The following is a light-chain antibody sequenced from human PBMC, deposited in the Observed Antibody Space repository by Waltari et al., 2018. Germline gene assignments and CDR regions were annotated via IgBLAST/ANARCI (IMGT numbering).Light chain of an antibody. CDR1: QSVSSSY. V-gene: IGKV3-20*01. CDR2: GAS. Sequence: IVLTQSPGTLSLSPGERATLSCRASQSVSSSYLAWYQQKPGQAPRLLFYGASSRATGIPDRFSGSGSGTDFTLTISRLEVEDVAVYYCQQYGSSVPFTFGPGTKVDIK. J-gene: IGKJ3*01. CDR3: QQYGSSVPFT.